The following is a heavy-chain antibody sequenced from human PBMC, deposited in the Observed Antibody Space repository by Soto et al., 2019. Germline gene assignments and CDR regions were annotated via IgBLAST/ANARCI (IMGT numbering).Heavy chain of an antibody. D-gene: IGHD3-10*01. CDR1: GFTFSSYA. V-gene: IGHV3-30-3*01. CDR3: ARSGPGSYYRIDY. J-gene: IGHJ4*02. CDR2: ISYDGSNK. Sequence: GGSLRLSCAASGFTFSSYAMHWVRQAPGKGLEWVAVISYDGSNKYYADSVKGRFTISRDNSKNTLYLQMNSLRAEDTAVYYCARSGPGSYYRIDYWGQGTLVTVPQ.